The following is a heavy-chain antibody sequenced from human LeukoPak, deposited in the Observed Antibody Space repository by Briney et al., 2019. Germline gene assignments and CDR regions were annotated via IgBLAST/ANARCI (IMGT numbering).Heavy chain of an antibody. CDR3: VREGFYFFDF. CDR2: IKQGGSET. Sequence: PGGSLRLSCAASGFTFSSYSMNWVRQVPGKGLEWVANIKQGGSETTYADSVRGRFTIFRDNAKDSVYLQMNSLRAEDSATYYCVREGFYFFDFWGQGTLVTVSS. J-gene: IGHJ4*01. CDR1: GFTFSSYS. V-gene: IGHV3-7*01.